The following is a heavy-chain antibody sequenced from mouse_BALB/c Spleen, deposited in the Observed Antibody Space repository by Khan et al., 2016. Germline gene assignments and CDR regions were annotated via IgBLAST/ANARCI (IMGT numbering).Heavy chain of an antibody. CDR3: TRHYYGSSFWFAY. CDR2: INSAGNDT. CDR1: EYEFPSHD. Sequence: EVELVESGGGLVQPGESLKLSCESNEYEFPSHDMSWVRKTPEKRLELVAAINSAGNDTYYPDTMERRFIISRDNTKKTLYLQINSLRSENTACHYSTRHYYGSSFWFAYWGQGTLVTVSA. D-gene: IGHD1-1*01. V-gene: IGHV5-2*01. J-gene: IGHJ3*01.